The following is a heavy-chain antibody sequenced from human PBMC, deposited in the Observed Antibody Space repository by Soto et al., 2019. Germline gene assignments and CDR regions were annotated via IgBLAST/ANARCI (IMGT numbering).Heavy chain of an antibody. CDR2: VSFDGSNK. J-gene: IGHJ4*02. D-gene: IGHD2-2*01. CDR1: GFTFSFYA. CDR3: ARGGVPAAMSY. Sequence: PGGSLRLSCAASGFTFSFYAMHWVRRAPGKGLEWVAVVSFDGSNKYYADSVKGRFTVSRDNAKNTLYLQMNSLRAEDTAVYYCARGGVPAAMSYWGQGTLVTVSS. V-gene: IGHV3-30*03.